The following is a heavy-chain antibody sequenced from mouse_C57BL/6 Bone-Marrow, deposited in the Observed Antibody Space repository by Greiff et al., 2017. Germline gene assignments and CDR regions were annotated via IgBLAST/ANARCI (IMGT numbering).Heavy chain of an antibody. Sequence: QVQLQQSGAELVRPGASVTLSCKASGYTFTDYEMHWVKQTPVHGLEWIGAIDPETGGTAYNQKFKGKAILTADKSSSTAYMELRSLTSEDSAVYYCTRYYYYGSRWYFDVWGTGTTVTVSS. CDR1: GYTFTDYE. CDR3: TRYYYYGSRWYFDV. V-gene: IGHV1-15*01. J-gene: IGHJ1*03. D-gene: IGHD1-1*01. CDR2: IDPETGGT.